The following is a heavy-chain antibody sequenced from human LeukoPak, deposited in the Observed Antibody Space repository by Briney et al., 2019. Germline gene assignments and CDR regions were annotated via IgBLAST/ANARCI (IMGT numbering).Heavy chain of an antibody. CDR1: GFTFSSYG. CDR2: IWYDGSNK. Sequence: GRSLRLSCAASGFTFSSYGMHWVRQAPGKGLEWVAVIWYDGSNKYYADSVKGRFTISRDNSKNTLYLQMNSLRAEDTAVYYCARGFSTYYFDYRGQGTLVTVSS. V-gene: IGHV3-33*01. CDR3: ARGFSTYYFDY. J-gene: IGHJ4*02.